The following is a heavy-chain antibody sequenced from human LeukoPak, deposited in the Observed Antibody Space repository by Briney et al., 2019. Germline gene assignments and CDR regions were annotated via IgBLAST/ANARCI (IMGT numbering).Heavy chain of an antibody. J-gene: IGHJ4*02. CDR2: INPNSGGT. D-gene: IGHD6-13*01. CDR1: GYTFTDYY. V-gene: IGHV1-2*02. Sequence: GASVKVSCKASGYTFTDYYMHWVRQAPGQGLEWMGWINPNSGGTNYAQKFQGRVTMTRDTSISTAYMELSRLRSDDTAVYYCARGRGFSAAATTTSLYYFDYWGQGTLVTVSS. CDR3: ARGRGFSAAATTTSLYYFDY.